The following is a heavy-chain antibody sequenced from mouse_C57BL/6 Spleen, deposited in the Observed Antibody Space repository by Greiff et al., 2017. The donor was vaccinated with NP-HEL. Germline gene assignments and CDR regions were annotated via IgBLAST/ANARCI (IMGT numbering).Heavy chain of an antibody. D-gene: IGHD1-1*01. V-gene: IGHV2-3*01. Sequence: QVQLKESGPGLVAPSQSLSITCTVSGFSLTSYGVSWVRQPPGKGLEWLGVIWGDGSTNYHSALISRLSISKDNSKSQVFLKLNSLQTDDTATYYCAKRGFYYYGSSGGYWYFDVWGTGTTVTVSS. CDR2: IWGDGST. CDR1: GFSLTSYG. J-gene: IGHJ1*03. CDR3: AKRGFYYYGSSGGYWYFDV.